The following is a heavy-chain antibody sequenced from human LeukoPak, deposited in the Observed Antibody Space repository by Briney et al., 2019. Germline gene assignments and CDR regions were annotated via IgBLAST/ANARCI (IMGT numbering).Heavy chain of an antibody. D-gene: IGHD6-6*01. CDR3: AGVRYSSSSSRSNEYYYYYYMDV. CDR1: GGSISSHY. CDR2: IYYSGST. J-gene: IGHJ6*03. Sequence: SETLSLTCTVSGGSISSHYWSWIRQPPGKGLEWIGYIYYSGSTNYNPSLKSRVTISVDTSKNQFSLKLSSVTAADTAVYYCAGVRYSSSSSRSNEYYYYYYMDVWGKGTTVTVSS. V-gene: IGHV4-59*11.